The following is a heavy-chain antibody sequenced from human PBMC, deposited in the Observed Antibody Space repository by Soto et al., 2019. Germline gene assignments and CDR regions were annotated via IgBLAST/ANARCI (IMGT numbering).Heavy chain of an antibody. CDR1: GGSISSYY. CDR2: IYYSGST. D-gene: IGHD2-21*02. Sequence: SETLSLTCTVSGGSISSYYWSWIRQPPGKGLEWIGYIYYSGSTNYNPSLKSRVTISVDTSKNQFSLKLRSVTAADTAVYYCARDSGGNSQRESYYGMDRWGQGTTVTVSS. CDR3: ARDSGGNSQRESYYGMDR. J-gene: IGHJ6*02. V-gene: IGHV4-59*01.